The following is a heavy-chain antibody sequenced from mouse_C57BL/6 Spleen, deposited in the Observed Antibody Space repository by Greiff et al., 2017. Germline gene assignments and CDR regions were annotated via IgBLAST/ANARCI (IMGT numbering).Heavy chain of an antibody. CDR3: ARGGVAFDV. D-gene: IGHD1-3*01. Sequence: ESGPGLVKPSQSLSLTCSVTGYSITSGYYWNWIRQFPGNKLEWMGYISYDGSNNYNPSLKNRISITRDTSKNQFFLKLNSLTTEDTATYYCARGGVAFDVWGTGTTVTVSS. CDR1: GYSITSGYY. J-gene: IGHJ1*03. CDR2: ISYDGSN. V-gene: IGHV3-6*01.